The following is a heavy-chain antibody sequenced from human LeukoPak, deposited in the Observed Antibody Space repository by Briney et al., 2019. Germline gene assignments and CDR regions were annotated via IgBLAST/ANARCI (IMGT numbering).Heavy chain of an antibody. V-gene: IGHV3-43D*03. CDR1: GFTLDDYA. CDR2: ISWDGGNP. D-gene: IGHD3-22*01. Sequence: GGSLRLSCAASGFTLDDYAMHWVRQAPGKGPEWVSLISWDGGNPYYADSVKSRFTISRDNSRKSLYLQMNSLRADESALYYCARADENSGYNFDYWGQGTLVTVSS. CDR3: ARADENSGYNFDY. J-gene: IGHJ4*02.